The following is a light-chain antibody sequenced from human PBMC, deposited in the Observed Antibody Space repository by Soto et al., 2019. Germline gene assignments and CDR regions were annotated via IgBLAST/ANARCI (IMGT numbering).Light chain of an antibody. CDR3: ASWDDNGYWV. V-gene: IGLV2-8*01. CDR2: EVT. J-gene: IGLJ3*02. Sequence: QSALTQPPSASGSPGQSVTISCTGSSGDVGSYDYVSWYQQHPGKAPKLMIYEVTKRPSGVPDRFSGSKSDTSASLAISGLQSEDEADYYCASWDDNGYWVFGGGTKVTVL. CDR1: SGDVGSYDY.